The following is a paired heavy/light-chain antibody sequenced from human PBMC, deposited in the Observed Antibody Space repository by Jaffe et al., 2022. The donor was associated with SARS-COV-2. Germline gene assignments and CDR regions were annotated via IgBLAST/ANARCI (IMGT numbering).Heavy chain of an antibody. CDR2: IKQDGSDK. Sequence: EVQLVESGGGLVRPGGSLRLSCVVSGFTFSSYWMSWVRQTPGKGLEWVANIKQDGSDKYYLDSVKGRFTISRDNAKDSLYLQMNDLRAEDTAVYYCVTYYHVLTGYPRFDFWGQGTLVTVSS. CDR1: GFTFSSYW. CDR3: VTYYHVLTGYPRFDF. J-gene: IGHJ4*02. D-gene: IGHD3-9*01. V-gene: IGHV3-7*01.
Light chain of an antibody. CDR2: EVS. J-gene: IGKJ1*01. Sequence: DIVMTQTPLSLSVTPGQPASISCKSSQSLLHSNGKTYLYWFLQKPGQPPQLLIYEVSTRFSGVPDRFSGGGSGTDFTLKISRVEAEDVGVYYCAHTKQYPLTFGQGTRVEI. CDR1: QSLLHSNGKTY. CDR3: AHTKQYPLT. V-gene: IGKV2D-29*01.